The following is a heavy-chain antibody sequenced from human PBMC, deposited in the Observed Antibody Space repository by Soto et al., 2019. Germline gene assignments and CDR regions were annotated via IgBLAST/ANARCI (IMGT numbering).Heavy chain of an antibody. CDR2: IYYSGST. Sequence: SETLSLTCTVSGGSISSGDYYWSWIRQPPGKGLEWIGYIYYSGSTYYNPSLKSRVTISVDTSKNQFSLKLSSVTAADTAVYYCARALRDSSGYYYVFYGMDVWGQGTTVTVSS. D-gene: IGHD3-22*01. CDR3: ARALRDSSGYYYVFYGMDV. CDR1: GGSISSGDYY. J-gene: IGHJ6*02. V-gene: IGHV4-30-4*01.